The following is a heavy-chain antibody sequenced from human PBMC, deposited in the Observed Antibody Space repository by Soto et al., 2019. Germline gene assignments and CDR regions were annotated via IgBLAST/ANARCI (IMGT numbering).Heavy chain of an antibody. Sequence: GGSLRLSCAASGFTFSSYAMSWVRQAPGKGLEWVSAISGSGVSTYYADSVKGRFTISRDNSKNTLYLQMNSLRAEDTAVYYCAKGPAIVLVPAAMNYYYGMDVWGQGTTVTVSS. V-gene: IGHV3-23*01. CDR3: AKGPAIVLVPAAMNYYYGMDV. J-gene: IGHJ6*02. CDR1: GFTFSSYA. CDR2: ISGSGVST. D-gene: IGHD2-2*01.